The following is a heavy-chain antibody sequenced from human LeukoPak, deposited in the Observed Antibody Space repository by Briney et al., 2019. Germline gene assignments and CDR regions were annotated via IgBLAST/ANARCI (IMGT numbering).Heavy chain of an antibody. CDR3: ARSVLSYCSGGSCYFNWFDP. CDR2: IYYSGST. D-gene: IGHD2-15*01. V-gene: IGHV4-39*01. CDR1: GGSISSSSYY. Sequence: SETLSLTCPVSGGSISSSSYYWGWIRQPPGKGLEWIGSIYYSGSTYYNPSLKSRVTISVDTSKNQFSLKLSSVTAADTAVYYCARSVLSYCSGGSCYFNWFDPWGQGTLVTVSS. J-gene: IGHJ5*02.